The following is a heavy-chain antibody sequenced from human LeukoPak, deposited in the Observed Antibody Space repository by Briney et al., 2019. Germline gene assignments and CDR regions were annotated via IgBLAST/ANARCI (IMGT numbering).Heavy chain of an antibody. Sequence: GGSLRLSCAASGFTFSSYSMNWVRQAPGKGLEWVSYISSDSRAIYYADSVKGRFTISRDNAKNSLYLQTKSLRDEDTAVYYCARYGSGTSYITNYFDYWGQGTLVTVSS. CDR1: GFTFSSYS. V-gene: IGHV3-48*02. CDR2: ISSDSRAI. J-gene: IGHJ4*02. CDR3: ARYGSGTSYITNYFDY. D-gene: IGHD3-10*01.